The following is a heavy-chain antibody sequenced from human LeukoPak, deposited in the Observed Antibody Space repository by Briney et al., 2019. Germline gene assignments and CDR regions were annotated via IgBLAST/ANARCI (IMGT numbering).Heavy chain of an antibody. CDR3: ARSPTYGSGSYYPRLFNY. V-gene: IGHV4-39*07. CDR2: INYSGYK. Sequence: SETLSLTCAVSGGSISSSTYYWGWIRQPPGKGLEWIGSINYSGYKYDNPSLKSRVTISVDTSKNQFSLKLSSVTAADTAVYYCARSPTYGSGSYYPRLFNYWGQGTLVTVSS. D-gene: IGHD3-10*01. CDR1: GGSISSSTYY. J-gene: IGHJ4*02.